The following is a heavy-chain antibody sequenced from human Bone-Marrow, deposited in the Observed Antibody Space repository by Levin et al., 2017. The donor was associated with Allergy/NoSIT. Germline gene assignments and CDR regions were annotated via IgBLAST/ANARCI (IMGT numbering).Heavy chain of an antibody. CDR2: TRNKANSYTT. Sequence: GESLKISCAASGFTFSDHYMDWVRQAPGKGLEWVGRTRNKANSYTTEYAASVKGRFTISRDDSRNSLYLQMNSLKTEDTAVYYYVTTVTHYFDYWGQGTLVTVSS. CDR1: GFTFSDHY. D-gene: IGHD4-17*01. V-gene: IGHV3-72*01. J-gene: IGHJ4*02. CDR3: VTTVTHYFDY.